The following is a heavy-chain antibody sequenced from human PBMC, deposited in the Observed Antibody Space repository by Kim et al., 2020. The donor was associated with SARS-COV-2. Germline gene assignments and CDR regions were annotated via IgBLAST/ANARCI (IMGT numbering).Heavy chain of an antibody. D-gene: IGHD4-17*01. V-gene: IGHV3-30*18. CDR1: GFTFSSYG. CDR3: AKELSVTTVTPFDY. Sequence: GGSLRLSCAASGFTFSSYGMHWVRQAPGKGLEWVAVISYDGSNKYYADSVKGRFTISRDNSKNTLYLQMNSLRAEDTAVYYCAKELSVTTVTPFDYWGQGALVTVSS. J-gene: IGHJ4*02. CDR2: ISYDGSNK.